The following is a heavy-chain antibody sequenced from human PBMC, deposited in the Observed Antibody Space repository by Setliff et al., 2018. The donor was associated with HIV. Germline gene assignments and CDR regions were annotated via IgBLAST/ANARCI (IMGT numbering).Heavy chain of an antibody. CDR3: ARSQLYYGSGTNWFDP. V-gene: IGHV4-31*03. D-gene: IGHD3-10*01. Sequence: SETLSLTCTVSGDSVGSGRYSWTWIRQHPGKGLEWIGSVSYTGSTSYTPSLRSRVTISSDTSKNQFSLSLASVTAADTATYYCARSQLYYGSGTNWFDPWGQGPRSPSP. CDR1: GDSVGSGRYS. J-gene: IGHJ5*02. CDR2: VSYTGST.